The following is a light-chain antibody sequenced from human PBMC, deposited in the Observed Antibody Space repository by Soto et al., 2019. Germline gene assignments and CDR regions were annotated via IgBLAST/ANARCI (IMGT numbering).Light chain of an antibody. V-gene: IGKV3-15*01. CDR1: QSVRSN. J-gene: IGKJ5*01. CDR2: GAP. CDR3: QQYHNWPPIT. Sequence: EIVMTQSPATLSVSPGERATLSCRASQSVRSNLAWYQQKPGQAPRLLIYGAPTRATGIPARFSGSGSGTEFTLTISSLQSEDFAVYYCQQYHNWPPITFGQGTRLEIK.